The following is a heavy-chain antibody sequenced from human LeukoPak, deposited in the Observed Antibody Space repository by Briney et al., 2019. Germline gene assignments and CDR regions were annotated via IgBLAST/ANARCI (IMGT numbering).Heavy chain of an antibody. CDR2: VSDSGSST. V-gene: IGHV3-23*01. D-gene: IGHD1-14*01. CDR3: AKRNGDY. CDR1: GFTFNNYA. J-gene: IGHJ4*02. Sequence: GGALRLSCAASGFTFNNYAMSSVRQAPGKGLEWVSTVSDSGSSTYYADSVKGRFTISRDNSNYKLYLQMNSLRAEDTAVYYCAKRNGDYWGQGTLVTVSS.